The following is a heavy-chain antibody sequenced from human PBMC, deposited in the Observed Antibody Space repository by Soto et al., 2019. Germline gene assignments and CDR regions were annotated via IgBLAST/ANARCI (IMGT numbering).Heavy chain of an antibody. CDR3: ARDGQSLAPYALDV. CDR2: IWYDGSNK. Sequence: QVQVVESGGGVVQPGRSLRLSCTVSGFTFSSHAMHWVRQAPGKGLEWVAQIWYDGSNKYYADSVKGRFTISRDNSKNTLYVQMDSLSVEDTAVYYCARDGQSLAPYALDVWGQGTPVTVSS. CDR1: GFTFSSHA. D-gene: IGHD6-19*01. V-gene: IGHV3-33*01. J-gene: IGHJ6*02.